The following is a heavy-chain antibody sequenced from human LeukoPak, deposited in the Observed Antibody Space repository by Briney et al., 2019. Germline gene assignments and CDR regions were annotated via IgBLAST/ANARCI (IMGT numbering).Heavy chain of an antibody. CDR2: IYLNSGGT. V-gene: IGHV1-2*02. D-gene: IGHD2-15*01. Sequence: ASVTVSRKASGYTFTGYYKHWVRQAPAQGLEWMGWIYLNSGGTNYAQKSQGRVTMTRDTSISTAYMVLSRLRSDGTAVYCCASAVVVVAATILYNWFDPWGQGTLVTVSS. CDR1: GYTFTGYY. CDR3: ASAVVVVAATILYNWFDP. J-gene: IGHJ5*02.